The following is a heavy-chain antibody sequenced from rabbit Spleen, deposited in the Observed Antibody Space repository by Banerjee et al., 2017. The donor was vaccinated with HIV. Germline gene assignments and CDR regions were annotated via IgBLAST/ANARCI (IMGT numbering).Heavy chain of an antibody. Sequence: QLKESGGGPVQPGGSLKLSCKVSGFDFSSYYMNWVRQAPGKGLEWIGYIDPVFGITYYANWVNGRFSISRENAQNTVFLQMTSLTAADTATYFCARDGAGGSYFALWGPGTLVTVS. CDR3: ARDGAGGSYFAL. V-gene: IGHV1S7*01. J-gene: IGHJ4*01. CDR1: GFDFSSYY. D-gene: IGHD8-1*01. CDR2: IDPVFGIT.